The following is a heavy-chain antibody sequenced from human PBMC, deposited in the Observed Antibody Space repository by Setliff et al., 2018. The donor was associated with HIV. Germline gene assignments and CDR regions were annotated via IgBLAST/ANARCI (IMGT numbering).Heavy chain of an antibody. CDR1: GYSISSGYY. V-gene: IGHV4-38-2*01. CDR3: ARGNAQSGSYYDF. D-gene: IGHD3-10*01. Sequence: SETLSLTCAVSGYSISSGYYWDWIRQPPGKGLEWIGNIYHSGSTHYNPSLKSRVTISVDTSKNQFSLKLSSVTAAVTAVYYCARGNAQSGSYYDFWGQGPLVTVSS. J-gene: IGHJ4*02. CDR2: IYHSGST.